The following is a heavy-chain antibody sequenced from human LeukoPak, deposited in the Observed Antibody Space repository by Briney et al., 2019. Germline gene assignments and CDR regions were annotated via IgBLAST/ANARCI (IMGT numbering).Heavy chain of an antibody. CDR2: IYYSGST. Sequence: SQTLSLTCTVSGGSISSGGYYWSWIRQHPGKGLEWIGYIYYSGSTYYNPSLKSRVTISVDTSKNQFSPKLSSVTAADTAVYYCASGTRNYERNYYYYYGMDVWGQGTTVTVSS. D-gene: IGHD4-11*01. J-gene: IGHJ6*02. CDR1: GGSISSGGYY. CDR3: ASGTRNYERNYYYYYGMDV. V-gene: IGHV4-31*03.